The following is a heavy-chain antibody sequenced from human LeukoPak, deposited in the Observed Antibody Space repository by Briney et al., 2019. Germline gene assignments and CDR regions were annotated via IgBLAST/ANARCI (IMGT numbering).Heavy chain of an antibody. CDR3: ARVVVQLWSQFDY. CDR1: GGSISSGGYT. V-gene: IGHV4-30-2*01. J-gene: IGHJ4*02. D-gene: IGHD5-18*01. CDR2: IYHSGST. Sequence: SQTLSLTCAVSGGSISSGGYTWSWIQQPPGKGLEWIGYIYHSGSTYYNPSLKSRVTISVDRSKNQFSLKLSSVTAADTAVYYCARVVVQLWSQFDYWGQGTLVTVSS.